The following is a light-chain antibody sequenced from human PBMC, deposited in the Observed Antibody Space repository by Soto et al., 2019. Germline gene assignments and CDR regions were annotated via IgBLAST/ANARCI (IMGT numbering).Light chain of an antibody. CDR3: SSNAGPNIVL. Sequence: QSALTQPASASGSAGQSVTISCTGTSSDIGGYNFVSWYQQHAGKAPKLLIHEVSKRPSGVPDRFSASKSGNTASLTVSGLQAEDEADYYCSSNAGPNIVLFGGGTKLTV. CDR2: EVS. V-gene: IGLV2-8*01. J-gene: IGLJ3*02. CDR1: SSDIGGYNF.